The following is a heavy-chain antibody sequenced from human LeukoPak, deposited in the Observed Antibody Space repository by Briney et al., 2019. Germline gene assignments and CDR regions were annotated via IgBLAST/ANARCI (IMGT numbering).Heavy chain of an antibody. CDR1: GYTFTSYY. D-gene: IGHD3-22*01. V-gene: IGHV1-46*01. CDR2: INPSGGST. J-gene: IGHJ1*01. CDR3: ARENYDSSGSPAEYFQH. Sequence: ASVTVSCKASGYTFTSYYMHWVRQAPGQGLEWMGIINPSGGSTSYAQKFQGRVTMTRDTSMSTVYMELSSLRSEDTAVYYCARENYDSSGSPAEYFQHWGQGTLVTVSS.